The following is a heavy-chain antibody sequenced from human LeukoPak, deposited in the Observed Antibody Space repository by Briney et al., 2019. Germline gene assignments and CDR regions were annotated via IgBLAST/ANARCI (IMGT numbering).Heavy chain of an antibody. CDR2: ISAYNGNT. D-gene: IGHD3-9*01. V-gene: IGHV1-18*01. Sequence: ASVTVSFKASGYTFTIYGISWVRQAPGQGLEWMGWISAYNGNTNYAQKLQGRVTMTTDTSTSTAYMELRSLRSDDTAVYYCARDLYDILTGYYPNFDYWGQGTLVTVSS. J-gene: IGHJ4*02. CDR3: ARDLYDILTGYYPNFDY. CDR1: GYTFTIYG.